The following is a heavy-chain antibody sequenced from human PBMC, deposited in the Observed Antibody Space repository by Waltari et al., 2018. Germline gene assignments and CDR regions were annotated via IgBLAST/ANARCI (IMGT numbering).Heavy chain of an antibody. CDR3: ARAWISLILGATSAFDI. CDR1: GGSFSGYY. Sequence: QVQLQQWGAGLLKPSETLSLTCAVYGGSFSGYYWSWIRQPPGKGLEWIGEINHSGSTNYNPSRKSRVTISVDTSKNQFSLKLSSVTAADTAVYYCARAWISLILGATSAFDIWGQGTMVTVSS. CDR2: INHSGST. V-gene: IGHV4-34*01. D-gene: IGHD1-26*01. J-gene: IGHJ3*02.